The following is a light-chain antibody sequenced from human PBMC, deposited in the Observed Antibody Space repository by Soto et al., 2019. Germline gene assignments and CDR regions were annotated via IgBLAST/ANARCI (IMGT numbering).Light chain of an antibody. V-gene: IGKV1-39*01. CDR3: QQSLSSPIT. J-gene: IGKJ4*01. CDR1: QTISRL. CDR2: AAS. Sequence: DIQMTQSPSSLSASVGDSVTITCRAGQTISRLLNWYQHKPGKAPKLLMTAASSLQGGVSSRFSGSGSGTDFTLTISSVQPEDSATYYCQQSLSSPITFGGGTKVEIK.